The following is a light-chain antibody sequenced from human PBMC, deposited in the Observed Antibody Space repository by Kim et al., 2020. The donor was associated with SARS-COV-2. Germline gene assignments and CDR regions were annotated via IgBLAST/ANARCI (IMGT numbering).Light chain of an antibody. Sequence: VALRQTAMMTCGRNNIGSKNVHWYQRKPGQAPVLVIYRDSNRPSGIPELVSGSNSGNTATLTISRAQAGDEADYYCQVWDSSTGVFGGGTQLTVL. V-gene: IGLV3-9*01. CDR2: RDS. CDR3: QVWDSSTGV. CDR1: NIGSKN. J-gene: IGLJ3*02.